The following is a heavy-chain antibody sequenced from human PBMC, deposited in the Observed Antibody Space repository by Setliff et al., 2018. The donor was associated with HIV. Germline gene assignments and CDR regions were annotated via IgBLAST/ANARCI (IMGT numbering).Heavy chain of an antibody. J-gene: IGHJ4*02. D-gene: IGHD2-21*01. CDR1: GYTFTSYY. CDR3: ARDPVSDNSATPYYFDY. Sequence: ASVKVSCKASGYTFTSYYMHWVRQAPGQGLEWMGIISPSGGSTSYAQRFQGRVTMTRDTSTSTVYMELSSLRSEDTAVYFCARDPVSDNSATPYYFDYWGQGTLVTVSP. V-gene: IGHV1-46*01. CDR2: ISPSGGST.